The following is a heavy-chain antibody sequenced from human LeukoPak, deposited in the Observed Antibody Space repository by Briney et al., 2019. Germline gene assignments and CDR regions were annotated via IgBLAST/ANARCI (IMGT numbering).Heavy chain of an antibody. D-gene: IGHD3-3*01. CDR2: IKQDGSEK. Sequence: GGSLRLSCAASGFTFSSFWMSWVRQAPGKGLEWVANIKQDGSEKYYVDSVKGRFTISRDNAKISLYLQMNSLRAEDTAVYYCARECDFWSGYCNDYWGQGTLVTVSS. J-gene: IGHJ4*02. CDR1: GFTFSSFW. CDR3: ARECDFWSGYCNDY. V-gene: IGHV3-7*03.